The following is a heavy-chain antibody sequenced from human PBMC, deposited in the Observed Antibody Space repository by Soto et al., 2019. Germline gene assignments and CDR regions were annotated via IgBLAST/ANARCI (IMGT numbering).Heavy chain of an antibody. CDR1: GFTFSSYA. Sequence: EVQLLESGGGLVQPRGSLRLSCAASGFTFSSYAMSWVRQAPGKGLEWVSAISGSGGSTYYADSVKGRFTISRDNSKNTLYLQMNSLRAEDTAVYYCAKGLSYYGSGSYSHWGQGTLVTVSS. V-gene: IGHV3-23*01. CDR3: AKGLSYYGSGSYSH. CDR2: ISGSGGST. D-gene: IGHD3-10*01. J-gene: IGHJ4*02.